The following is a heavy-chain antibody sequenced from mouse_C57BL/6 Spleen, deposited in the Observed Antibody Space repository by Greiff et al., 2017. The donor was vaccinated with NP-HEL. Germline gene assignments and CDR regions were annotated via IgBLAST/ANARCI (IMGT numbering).Heavy chain of an antibody. CDR2: INPYNGGT. V-gene: IGHV1-19*01. Sequence: EVQLHQSGPVLVKPGASVKMSCKASGYTFTDYYMNWVKQSHGKSLEWIGVINPYNGGTSYNQKFKGKATLTVDKSSSTAYMELNSLTSEDSAVYYCARGRVATDAMDYWGQGTSVTVSS. J-gene: IGHJ4*01. CDR1: GYTFTDYY. CDR3: ARGRVATDAMDY. D-gene: IGHD1-1*01.